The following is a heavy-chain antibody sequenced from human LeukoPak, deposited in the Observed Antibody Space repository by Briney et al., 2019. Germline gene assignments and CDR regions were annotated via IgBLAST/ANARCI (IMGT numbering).Heavy chain of an antibody. CDR1: GGSFSGYY. Sequence: ASETLSLTCAVYGGSFSGYYWSWIRQPPGKGLEWIGEINHSGSTNYNPSLKSRDTISVDTSKNQFSLKLSSGAAAGTAVYYWARGRTFYDFWSGRASNWFHPWGQGTLVTVSS. D-gene: IGHD3-3*01. J-gene: IGHJ5*02. CDR3: ARGRTFYDFWSGRASNWFHP. V-gene: IGHV4-34*01. CDR2: INHSGST.